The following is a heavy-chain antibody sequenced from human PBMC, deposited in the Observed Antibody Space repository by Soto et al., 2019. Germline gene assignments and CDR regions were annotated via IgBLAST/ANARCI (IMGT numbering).Heavy chain of an antibody. J-gene: IGHJ5*02. CDR2: IYYSGST. V-gene: IGHV4-31*03. CDR1: GGSISSGGYY. D-gene: IGHD3-10*01. Sequence: PSKTLSLTCTVSGGSISSGGYYWSWIRQHPGKGLEWIGYIYYSGSTYYNPSLKSRVTISVDTSKNQFSLKLSSVTAADTAVYYCARLYGSGSYYGWFDPWGQGTLVTVSS. CDR3: ARLYGSGSYYGWFDP.